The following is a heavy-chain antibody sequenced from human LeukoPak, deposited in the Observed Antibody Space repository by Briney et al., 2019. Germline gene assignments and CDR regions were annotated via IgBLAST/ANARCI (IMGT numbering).Heavy chain of an antibody. Sequence: SETLSLTCAVYGVSFSGYYWSWLRQPPGKGLEWIGEINHSGSTNYNPSLKRRVTISVDTSKNQFSLKLSSVTAADTAVYYCARKPLRRYYGSAWFDPWGQGTLVTVSS. CDR1: GVSFSGYY. D-gene: IGHD3-10*01. V-gene: IGHV4-34*01. CDR2: INHSGST. CDR3: ARKPLRRYYGSAWFDP. J-gene: IGHJ5*02.